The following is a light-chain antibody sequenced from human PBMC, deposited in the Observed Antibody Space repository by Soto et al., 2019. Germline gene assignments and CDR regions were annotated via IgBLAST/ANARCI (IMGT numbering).Light chain of an antibody. CDR3: SSYAGNNISLV. J-gene: IGLJ1*01. V-gene: IGLV2-8*01. CDR1: SNDIGGFKY. CDR2: GVT. Sequence: QSALTQPPSASGSHGQSVTISCSGTSNDIGGFKYVSWYQQHPGKAPKLMIYGVTERPSGVPDRFSGSKSGNTASLTVSGLQADDEADYYCSSYAGNNISLVFGTGTKLTVL.